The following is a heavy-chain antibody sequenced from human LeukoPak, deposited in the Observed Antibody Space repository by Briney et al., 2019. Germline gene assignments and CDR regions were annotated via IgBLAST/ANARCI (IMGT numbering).Heavy chain of an antibody. CDR2: FDPEDGET. D-gene: IGHD3-16*01. V-gene: IGHV1-24*01. J-gene: IGHJ3*02. CDR1: GYTLTELS. CDR3: ATDLARGGSAQDAFDI. Sequence: ASVKVSCKVSGYTLTELSMHWVRQAPGKGLEWMGGFDPEDGETIYAQKFQGRATMTEDTSTDTAYMELSSLRSEDTAVYYCATDLARGGSAQDAFDIWGQGTMVTVSS.